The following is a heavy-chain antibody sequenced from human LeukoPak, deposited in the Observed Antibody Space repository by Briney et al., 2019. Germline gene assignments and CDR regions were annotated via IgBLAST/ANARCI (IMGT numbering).Heavy chain of an antibody. CDR1: GFTFSGYT. Sequence: GGSLRLSCAASGFTFSGYTMNWVRQAPGKGLEWVSSIRSSSTYIYYADSVKGRFTISRDNAKNSLYPQMNSLRAEDTAVYYCASGTTIFNYFDYWGQGTLVTVSS. D-gene: IGHD1-1*01. J-gene: IGHJ4*02. CDR3: ASGTTIFNYFDY. CDR2: IRSSSTYI. V-gene: IGHV3-21*01.